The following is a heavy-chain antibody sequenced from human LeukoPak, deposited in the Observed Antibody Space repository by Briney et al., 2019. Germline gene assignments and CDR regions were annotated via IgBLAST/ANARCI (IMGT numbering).Heavy chain of an antibody. V-gene: IGHV3-74*01. J-gene: IGHJ4*02. CDR2: INGDGSST. CDR3: GNLD. CDR1: EFTFW. Sequence: GGSLRLSCAASEFTFWMHWVRQAPGKGLVWVSQINGDGSSTSYADSVKGRFTISRDNAKNTLYLQMNSLRAEDTAVFYCGNLDWGQGTLVTVSS.